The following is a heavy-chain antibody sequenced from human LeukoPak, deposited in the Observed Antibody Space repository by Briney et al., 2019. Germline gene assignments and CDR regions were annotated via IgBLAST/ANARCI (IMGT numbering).Heavy chain of an antibody. CDR2: ISGSGGST. J-gene: IGHJ6*03. CDR3: ANGLYDSNGSPNYYYYMDV. V-gene: IGHV3-23*01. CDR1: GFTFSSYA. D-gene: IGHD3-22*01. Sequence: GGSLRLSCAASGFTFSSYAMSWVRQAPGKGLEWDSAISGSGGSTYYADSVKGRFTISRDNSKNTLYLQMNSLRAEDTAVYYCANGLYDSNGSPNYYYYMDVWGTGTTVTVSS.